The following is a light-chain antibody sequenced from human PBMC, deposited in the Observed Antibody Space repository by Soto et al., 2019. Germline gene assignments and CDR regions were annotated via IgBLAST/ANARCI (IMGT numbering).Light chain of an antibody. CDR3: AAWDDSLNDWV. CDR1: SSNIGSNT. Sequence: QSVLTQPPSASGTPGQRVTISCSGSSSNIGSNTVDWYQQLPGTAPKLLIYRNNQRPSGVPDRFSGSKSGTSASLAISGHQSEDEADYYCAAWDDSLNDWVFGGGTKLTVL. V-gene: IGLV1-44*01. CDR2: RNN. J-gene: IGLJ3*02.